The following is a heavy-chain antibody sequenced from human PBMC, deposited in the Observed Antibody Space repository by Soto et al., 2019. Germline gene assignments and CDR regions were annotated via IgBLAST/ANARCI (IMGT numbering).Heavy chain of an antibody. J-gene: IGHJ4*02. CDR1: GGSFSGSY. D-gene: IGHD2-2*01. Sequence: QVQLQQWGAGLLKPSETLSLTCAVYGGSFSGSYWSWIRQPPGKGLEWIGEINHSGRTNYSPSLKIRITISVDTSTSQFSLRLTSVTAADTAVYYCANGRREGVVGDYWGQGTLVTVSS. V-gene: IGHV4-34*01. CDR3: ANGRREGVVGDY. CDR2: INHSGRT.